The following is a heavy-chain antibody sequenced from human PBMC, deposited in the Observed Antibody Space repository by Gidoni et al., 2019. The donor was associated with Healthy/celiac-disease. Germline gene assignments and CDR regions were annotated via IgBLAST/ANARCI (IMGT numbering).Heavy chain of an antibody. V-gene: IGHV4-39*01. CDR2: ST. D-gene: IGHD2-21*01. Sequence: STYYNPSLKSRVTISVDTSKNQFSLKLSSVTAADTAVYYCARHPHGSLSFDYWGQGTLVTVSS. CDR3: ARHPHGSLSFDY. J-gene: IGHJ4*02.